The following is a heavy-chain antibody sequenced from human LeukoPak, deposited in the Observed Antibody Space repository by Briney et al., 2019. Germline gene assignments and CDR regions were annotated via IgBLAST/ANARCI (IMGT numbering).Heavy chain of an antibody. CDR3: ARGFSYDSSGYRYNWFDP. CDR2: IYYSGST. V-gene: IGHV4-39*07. J-gene: IGHJ5*02. CDR1: GGSISSSSYY. Sequence: SETLSLTCTVSGGSISSSSYYWGWLRQPPGKGLEWIGSIYYSGSTYYNPSLKSRVTISVDTSKNQFSLKLSSVTAADTAVYYCARGFSYDSSGYRYNWFDPWGQGTLVTVSS. D-gene: IGHD3-22*01.